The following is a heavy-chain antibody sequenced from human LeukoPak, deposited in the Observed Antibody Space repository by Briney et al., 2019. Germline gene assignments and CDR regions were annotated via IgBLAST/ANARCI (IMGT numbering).Heavy chain of an antibody. CDR3: ARLYYDFWSGYYRLDY. CDR1: GYTFTDYY. J-gene: IGHJ4*02. V-gene: IGHV1-8*01. Sequence: ASVKVSCKASGYTFTDYYMHWVRQATGQGLEWMGWINPNSGNTGYAQKFQGRVTITRNTSISTAYMELSSLRSEDTAVYYCARLYYDFWSGYYRLDYWGQGTLVTVSS. CDR2: INPNSGNT. D-gene: IGHD3-3*01.